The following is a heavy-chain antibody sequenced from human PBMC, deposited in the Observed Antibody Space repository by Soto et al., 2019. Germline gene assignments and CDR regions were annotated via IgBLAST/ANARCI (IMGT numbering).Heavy chain of an antibody. D-gene: IGHD3-16*01. CDR3: AREGGAPADY. CDR1: GYTFTSYA. J-gene: IGHJ4*02. Sequence: QVQLVQSGAEVKKPGASVKVSCKASGYTFTSYAMHWVRQAPGQRLEWMGWINAGNGKTKYSQKFQGRVTITRDTSGSTAYMELSSLRSEDTAVYYCAREGGAPADYWGQGTLVTVSS. V-gene: IGHV1-3*01. CDR2: INAGNGKT.